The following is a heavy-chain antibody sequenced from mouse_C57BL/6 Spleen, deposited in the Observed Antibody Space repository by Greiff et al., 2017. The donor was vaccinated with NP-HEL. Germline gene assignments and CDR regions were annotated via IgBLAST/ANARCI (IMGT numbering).Heavy chain of an antibody. CDR2: INPNNGGT. CDR1: GYTFTDYN. CDR3: ARSDWDEGYYAMDY. Sequence: VQLQQSGPELVKPGASVKIPCKASGYTFTDYNMDWVKQSHGKSLEWIGDINPNNGGTIYNQKFKGKATLTVDKSSSTAYMELRSLTSEDTAVYYCARSDWDEGYYAMDYWGQGTSVTVSS. J-gene: IGHJ4*01. D-gene: IGHD4-1*01. V-gene: IGHV1-18*01.